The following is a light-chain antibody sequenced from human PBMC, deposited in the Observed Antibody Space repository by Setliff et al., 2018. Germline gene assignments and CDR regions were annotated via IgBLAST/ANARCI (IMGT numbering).Light chain of an antibody. CDR2: EVT. J-gene: IGLJ1*01. V-gene: IGLV2-8*01. CDR1: SSDVGAYDY. Sequence: QSVLTQPPSASGSPGQSVTISCTGTSSDVGAYDYVSWYQQHPGKAPKLMLYEVTKRPSGVPDRFSGSKSGNTASLTVSGLQAGDEADYYCSAYAGSNNWGVFGTGTKVTVL. CDR3: SAYAGSNNWGV.